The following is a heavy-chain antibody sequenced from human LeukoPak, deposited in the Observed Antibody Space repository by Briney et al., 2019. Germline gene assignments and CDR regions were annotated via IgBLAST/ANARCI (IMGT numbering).Heavy chain of an antibody. J-gene: IGHJ4*02. D-gene: IGHD2-15*01. V-gene: IGHV4-59*01. CDR1: GGSISNYY. Sequence: SETLSLTCTVSGGSISNYYWSWIRQPPGEGLEWIGYMYYSGSSSYNPSLKSRVTISVDTSKNQFSLKMTSVTAADTAVYHCARDRSGGSYFDYWGQGTLVTVSS. CDR2: MYYSGSS. CDR3: ARDRSGGSYFDY.